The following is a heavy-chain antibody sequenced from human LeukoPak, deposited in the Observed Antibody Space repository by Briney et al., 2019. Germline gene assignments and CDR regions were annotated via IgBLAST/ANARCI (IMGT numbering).Heavy chain of an antibody. CDR2: INPNSGGT. Sequence: ASVKVSCKASGYTFTGYYMHWVRQAPGHGLEWMGWINPNSGGTNYAQKFQGRVTMTRDTSISTAYMELSRLRSDDTAVYYCARERRITIFGVVIGVFDPWGQGTLVTVSS. D-gene: IGHD3-3*01. V-gene: IGHV1-2*02. CDR3: ARERRITIFGVVIGVFDP. CDR1: GYTFTGYY. J-gene: IGHJ5*02.